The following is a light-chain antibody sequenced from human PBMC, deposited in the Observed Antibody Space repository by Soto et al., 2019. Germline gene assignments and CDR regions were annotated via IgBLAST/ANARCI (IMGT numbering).Light chain of an antibody. Sequence: QSVLTQPASVSGSPGQSIAISCTGTSSDVGGYNSASWYQQHPGKAPKLLIYDVSNRPSGVSNRFSGSKSGNTASLTISGLQAEDEADYYCSSYSTGGSYVFGTGTKVTV. CDR1: SSDVGGYNS. CDR2: DVS. J-gene: IGLJ1*01. V-gene: IGLV2-14*03. CDR3: SSYSTGGSYV.